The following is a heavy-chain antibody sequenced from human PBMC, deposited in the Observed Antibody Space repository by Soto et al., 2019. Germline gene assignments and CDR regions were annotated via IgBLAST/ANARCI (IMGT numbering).Heavy chain of an antibody. D-gene: IGHD6-19*01. CDR3: ARPWRAYSSGWYWFDP. Sequence: SETLSLTCTVSGGSISSSSYYWGWIRQPPGKGLEWIGSIYYSGSTYYNPSLKGRVTISVDTSKNQFSLKLSSVTAADTAVYYCARPWRAYSSGWYWFDPWGQGTLVTVSS. V-gene: IGHV4-39*01. CDR2: IYYSGST. J-gene: IGHJ5*02. CDR1: GGSISSSSYY.